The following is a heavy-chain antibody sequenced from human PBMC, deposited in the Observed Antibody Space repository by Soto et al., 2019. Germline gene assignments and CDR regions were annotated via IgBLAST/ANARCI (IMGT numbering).Heavy chain of an antibody. Sequence: PGESLKISCKGSGYSFTSYWIGWVRQMPGKGLEWMGIIYPGDSGTRYSPSFQGQVTISADKSISTAYLQWSSLKAADTAVYFCARGRYCLTGRCFPNWFDSWGQGTLVTVSS. CDR1: GYSFTSYW. J-gene: IGHJ5*01. V-gene: IGHV5-51*01. CDR2: IYPGDSGT. D-gene: IGHD2-15*01. CDR3: ARGRYCLTGRCFPNWFDS.